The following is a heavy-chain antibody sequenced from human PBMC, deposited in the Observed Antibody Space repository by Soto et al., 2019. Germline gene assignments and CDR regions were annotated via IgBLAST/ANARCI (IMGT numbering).Heavy chain of an antibody. V-gene: IGHV4-59*01. CDR1: GGSISSYY. CDR3: ARAEYSSSWGTQNYYYGMDV. D-gene: IGHD6-13*01. J-gene: IGHJ6*02. Sequence: SETLSLTCTVSGGSISSYYWSWIRQPPGKGLEWIGYIYYSGSTNYNPSLKSRVTISVDTSKNQFSLKLSSVTAADTAVYYCARAEYSSSWGTQNYYYGMDVWGQGTTVTVSS. CDR2: IYYSGST.